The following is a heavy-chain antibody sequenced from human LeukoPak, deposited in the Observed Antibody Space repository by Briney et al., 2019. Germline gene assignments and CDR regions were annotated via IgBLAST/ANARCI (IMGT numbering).Heavy chain of an antibody. CDR3: ARVTLYAESALDY. Sequence: PGGSLRLSCAASGFTFSDYYMSWIGQAPGKGLEWVTYISGSSSYTIYADSVKGRFTISRDNAKNSLYLQMNSLRAEDTAVYYCARVTLYAESALDYWGQGTLVTVSS. V-gene: IGHV3-11*06. CDR2: ISGSSSYT. D-gene: IGHD4-17*01. CDR1: GFTFSDYY. J-gene: IGHJ4*02.